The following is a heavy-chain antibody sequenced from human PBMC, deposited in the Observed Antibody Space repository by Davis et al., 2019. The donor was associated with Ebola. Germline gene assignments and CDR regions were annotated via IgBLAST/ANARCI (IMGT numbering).Heavy chain of an antibody. Sequence: ASVKVSCKASGYTFTGYYVHWVRQAPGQGLEWMGWINPNSGGTNYAQKFQGRVSMTRDVSITTAYLDLRSLRSDDTAVYYCARGRSGIYWYFDLWGRGTLVTVSS. D-gene: IGHD1-14*01. CDR1: GYTFTGYY. CDR3: ARGRSGIYWYFDL. J-gene: IGHJ2*01. V-gene: IGHV1-2*02. CDR2: INPNSGGT.